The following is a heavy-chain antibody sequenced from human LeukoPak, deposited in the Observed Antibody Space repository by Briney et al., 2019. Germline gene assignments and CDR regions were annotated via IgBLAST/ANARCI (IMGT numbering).Heavy chain of an antibody. CDR2: ITSRGTDT. V-gene: IGHV3-64*01. CDR1: GFSFSSYA. D-gene: IGHD4-17*01. CDR3: ARGRGITVTASMDV. J-gene: IGHJ6*02. Sequence: GGSLRLSCAASGFSFSSYAMHWVRQAPGKGLEYVSGITSRGTDTSYANSVKGRFTISRDNSKNTLYLQMGSLRVEDMAVYYCARGRGITVTASMDVWGQGTTVTVSS.